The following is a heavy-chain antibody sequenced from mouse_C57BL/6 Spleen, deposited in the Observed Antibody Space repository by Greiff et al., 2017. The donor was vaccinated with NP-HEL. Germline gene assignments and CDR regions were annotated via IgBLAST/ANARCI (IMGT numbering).Heavy chain of an antibody. CDR1: GFTFKNTS. V-gene: IGHV14-3*01. Sequence: VQLQQSVAGLVRPGASVKLSCPASGFTFKNTSMPWVRQRPDPGLAWLGRLAPAHGNPNYAPKFQGKATITADTSSNTAYLQLSSLTSEDTAIYYCARDYYGSSRRGYFDYWGQGTTLTVSS. D-gene: IGHD1-1*01. J-gene: IGHJ2*01. CDR2: LAPAHGNP. CDR3: ARDYYGSSRRGYFDY.